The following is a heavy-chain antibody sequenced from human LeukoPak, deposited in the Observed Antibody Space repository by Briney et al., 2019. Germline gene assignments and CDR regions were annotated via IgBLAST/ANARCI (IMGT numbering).Heavy chain of an antibody. CDR3: AVSSGWPHHAFDI. CDR2: IYYSGST. V-gene: IGHV4-59*01. J-gene: IGHJ3*02. D-gene: IGHD6-19*01. CDR1: GGSISSYY. Sequence: SETLSLTCTVSGGSISSYYWSWIRQPPGQGLEWIGYIYYSGSTNYNPSLKSRVTISVDTSKNQFSLKLNSVTAADTAVYYCAVSSGWPHHAFDIWGQGTMVAVSS.